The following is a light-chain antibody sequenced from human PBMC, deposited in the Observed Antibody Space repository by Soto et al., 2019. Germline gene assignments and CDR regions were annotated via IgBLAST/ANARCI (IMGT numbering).Light chain of an antibody. CDR2: EGS. J-gene: IGLJ3*02. Sequence: QSALTQPASVSGSPGQSITISCTGTSSDVGSYNLVSWYQQHPGKAPKLMISEGSKRTSGVSNRFSGSKSGNTASLTISGLQAEDEADYYCCSYAGSNTWVFGGGTKLTVL. V-gene: IGLV2-23*01. CDR1: SSDVGSYNL. CDR3: CSYAGSNTWV.